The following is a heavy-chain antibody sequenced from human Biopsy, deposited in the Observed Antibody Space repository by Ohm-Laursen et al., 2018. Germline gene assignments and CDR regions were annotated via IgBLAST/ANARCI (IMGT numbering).Heavy chain of an antibody. D-gene: IGHD3-3*01. CDR1: GGSITSRTHY. CDR2: VYYSGTT. CDR3: ARHDLSDFWSGYPNFFDR. Sequence: SETLSLTCILSGGSITSRTHYWDWIRQTPGKGLEWIGTVYYSGTTYDNPSLKNRVIISVDTSKNQFSLSLKTVTAADTAVYYCARHDLSDFWSGYPNFFDRWGQGTLVTVFS. V-gene: IGHV4-39*01. J-gene: IGHJ5*02.